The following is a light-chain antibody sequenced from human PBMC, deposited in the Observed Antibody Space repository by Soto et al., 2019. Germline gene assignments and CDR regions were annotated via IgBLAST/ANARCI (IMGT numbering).Light chain of an antibody. J-gene: IGKJ1*01. CDR2: KAS. CDR3: QHYNSYSEA. Sequence: EIQRTHPPSTLSRSVGDRFTITCGASQTISSWLAWYQQKPGKAPKLLIYKASTLKSGVPSRFSGSGSGTEFTLTISSLQPDDFATYYCQHYNSYSEAFGQGTKVDIK. V-gene: IGKV1-5*03. CDR1: QTISSW.